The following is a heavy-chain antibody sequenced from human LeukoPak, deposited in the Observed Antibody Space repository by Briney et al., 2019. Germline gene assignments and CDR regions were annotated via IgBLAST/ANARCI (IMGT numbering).Heavy chain of an antibody. D-gene: IGHD3-3*01. V-gene: IGHV4-39*07. CDR3: ARGAPDITIFGVVISYYFDY. Sequence: PSETLSLTCTVSGGSISSSSYYWGWIRQPPGKGLEWIGIIYYSGITYYNPSLKSRVTISVDTSKNQLSLKLSSVTAADTAVYYCARGAPDITIFGVVISYYFDYWGQGTLVTVSS. CDR1: GGSISSSSYY. J-gene: IGHJ4*02. CDR2: IYYSGIT.